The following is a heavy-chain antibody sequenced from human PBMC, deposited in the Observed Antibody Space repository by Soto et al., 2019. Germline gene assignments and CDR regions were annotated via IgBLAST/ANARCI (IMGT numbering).Heavy chain of an antibody. D-gene: IGHD2-21*02. V-gene: IGHV1-46*01. Sequence: QVQLMQSGAEVKKPGASVKVSCKASGDTFTDYYIHWVRQAPGQGLEWMGTVNPSGGHTTYAQHFLGRVPXPXXXSXXTLDMELTSLTSDDTAVYYCARGGHVVVVTAALDYWGQGTLVTVSS. J-gene: IGHJ4*02. CDR1: GDTFTDYY. CDR3: ARGGHVVVVTAALDY. CDR2: VNPSGGHT.